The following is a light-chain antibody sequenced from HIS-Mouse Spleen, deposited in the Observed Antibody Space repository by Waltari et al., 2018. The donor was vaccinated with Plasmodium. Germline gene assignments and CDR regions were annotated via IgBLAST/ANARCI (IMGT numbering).Light chain of an antibody. V-gene: IGLV2-14*03. CDR2: DVS. CDR3: SSYTSSSTLNYV. J-gene: IGLJ1*01. CDR1: SSEVGGYTH. Sequence: QSALTQPPSVSGSPGQSITLSCTGTSSEVGGYTHVSWYQQQPGKAPKLMIYDVSKRPSGVSNRFSGSKSGNTASLTISGLQAEDEADYYCSSYTSSSTLNYVFGTGTKVTVL.